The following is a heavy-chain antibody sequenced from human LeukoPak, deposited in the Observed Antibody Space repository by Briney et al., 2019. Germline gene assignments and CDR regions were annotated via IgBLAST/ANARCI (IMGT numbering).Heavy chain of an antibody. CDR1: GFTFSSYA. Sequence: GGSLRLSCAASGFTFSSYAMSWVRQAPGKGLEWVSGISRSGGSTYYADSVKGRFTISRDNSKKKQNLQMNSLRAEDTAVYYCAKVGDYWFGHDYWGQGTLVTVSS. D-gene: IGHD4-17*01. CDR3: AKVGDYWFGHDY. J-gene: IGHJ4*02. V-gene: IGHV3-23*01. CDR2: ISRSGGST.